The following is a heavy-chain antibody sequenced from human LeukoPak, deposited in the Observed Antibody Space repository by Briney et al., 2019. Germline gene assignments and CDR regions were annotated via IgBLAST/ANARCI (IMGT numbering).Heavy chain of an antibody. D-gene: IGHD7-27*01. CDR2: FYYSGST. Sequence: KPSETLSLICTVSGGSITSSSYYWGWIRQPPGKGLEWIASFYYSGSTNYSPSLKSRVTMSVDTSKNQFSLKLSSLTAADTAVYYCARDSNWGFDYWGQGTLVTVSS. CDR3: ARDSNWGFDY. CDR1: GGSITSSSYY. J-gene: IGHJ4*02. V-gene: IGHV4-39*07.